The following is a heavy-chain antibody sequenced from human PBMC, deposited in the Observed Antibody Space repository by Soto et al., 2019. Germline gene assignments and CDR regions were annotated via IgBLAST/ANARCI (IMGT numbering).Heavy chain of an antibody. J-gene: IGHJ6*02. CDR2: IYHSGST. D-gene: IGHD2-15*01. CDR1: GGSISSSNW. V-gene: IGHV4-4*02. Sequence: SETLSLTCAVSGGSISSSNWWSWVRQPPGKGLEWIGEIYHSGSTNYNPSLKSRVTISVDKSKNQFSLKLSSVTAADTAVYYCAKAPKGEYCSGGSCYSVYYYGMDVWGQGTTVTVSS. CDR3: AKAPKGEYCSGGSCYSVYYYGMDV.